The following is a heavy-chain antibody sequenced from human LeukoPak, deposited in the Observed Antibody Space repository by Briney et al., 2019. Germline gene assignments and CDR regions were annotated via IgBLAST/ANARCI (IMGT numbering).Heavy chain of an antibody. Sequence: SETLSLTCTVSGGSISSGGYYWSWIRQHLGKGLEWIGYIYYSGSTYYNPSLKSRVTISVDTSKNQFSLKLSSVTAADTAVYYCRGRTSFDFDYWGQGTLVTVSS. CDR1: GGSISSGGYY. CDR2: IYYSGST. D-gene: IGHD2-2*01. V-gene: IGHV4-31*03. J-gene: IGHJ4*02. CDR3: RGRTSFDFDY.